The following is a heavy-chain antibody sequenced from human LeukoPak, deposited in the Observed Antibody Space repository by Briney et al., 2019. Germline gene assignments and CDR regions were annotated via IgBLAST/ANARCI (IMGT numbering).Heavy chain of an antibody. V-gene: IGHV3-23*01. D-gene: IGHD3-10*01. CDR2: ISGSGGST. CDR1: GFTFSSYD. J-gene: IGHJ4*02. CDR3: ARKNRGLLWFGELDY. Sequence: GGSLRLSCAASGFTFSSYDMSWVRQAPGKGLEWVSAISGSGGSTYYADSVKGRFTISRDNSKNTLYLQMNSLRAEDTAVYYCARKNRGLLWFGELDYWGQGTLVTVSS.